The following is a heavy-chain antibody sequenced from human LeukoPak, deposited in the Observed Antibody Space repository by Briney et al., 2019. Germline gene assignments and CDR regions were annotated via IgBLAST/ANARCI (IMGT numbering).Heavy chain of an antibody. CDR3: ARGRIQLFPQYYFDY. V-gene: IGHV4-59*01. Sequence: SETLSLTCTVSGGSISSYYWSWIRQPPGKGLEWIGYIYYSGSTNYNPSLRSRVTISVDTSKNQFSLKLSSVTAADTAVYYCARGRIQLFPQYYFDYWGQGTLVTVSS. CDR1: GGSISSYY. J-gene: IGHJ4*02. CDR2: IYYSGST. D-gene: IGHD5-18*01.